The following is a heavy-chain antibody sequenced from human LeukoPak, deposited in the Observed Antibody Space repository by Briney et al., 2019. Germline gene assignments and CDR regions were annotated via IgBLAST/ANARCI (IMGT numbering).Heavy chain of an antibody. CDR3: AKTLGTSGYFDY. CDR1: GFIFSNYA. V-gene: IGHV3-48*01. CDR2: ITSDAGTI. D-gene: IGHD7-27*01. J-gene: IGHJ4*02. Sequence: GGSLRLSCATSGFIFSNYAMNWVRQAPGEGLEWISYITSDAGTINYADSVKGRFTISRDNSKNTLYVQMNSVRAEDSAVYYCAKTLGTSGYFDYWGQGTLVTVSS.